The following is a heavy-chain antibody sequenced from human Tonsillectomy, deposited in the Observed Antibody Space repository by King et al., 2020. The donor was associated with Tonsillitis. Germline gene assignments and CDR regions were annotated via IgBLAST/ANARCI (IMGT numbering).Heavy chain of an antibody. CDR2: IYYSGST. V-gene: IGHV4-59*08. J-gene: IGHJ4*02. CDR3: ARNVDTALSIDY. D-gene: IGHD5-18*01. CDR1: GGSISSYY. Sequence: QLQESGPGLVKPSETLSLTCTVSGGSISSYYWSWIRQPPGKGLEWIGYIYYSGSTNYNPSLKSRVTISVDTSKNQFSLKLSSVTAADTAVYYCARNVDTALSIDYWGQGTLVTVSS.